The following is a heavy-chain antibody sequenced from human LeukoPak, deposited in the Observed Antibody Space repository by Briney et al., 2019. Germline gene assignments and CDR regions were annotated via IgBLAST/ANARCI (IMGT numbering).Heavy chain of an antibody. CDR1: GGSISSSSYY. J-gene: IGHJ4*02. CDR2: IFYTGST. D-gene: IGHD3-10*01. CDR3: ARRRGIITFDC. Sequence: SETLSLTCTVSGGSISSSSYYWGWIRQPPGKGLKWIGSIFYTGSTLYNKSLKSRVTISVDTSKNQFSLKLSSVTAADTAVYYCARRRGIITFDCWGQGTLVTVSS. V-gene: IGHV4-39*01.